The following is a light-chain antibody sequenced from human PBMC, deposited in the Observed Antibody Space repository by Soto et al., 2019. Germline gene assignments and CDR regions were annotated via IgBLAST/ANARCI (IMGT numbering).Light chain of an antibody. J-gene: IGKJ1*01. Sequence: EIVMTQSPATLSVSPGERATLFCRASQTVSSNLAWYQQKPGQAPRLLIYGASTRATGIPARFSGSGSGTEFTLTISSLQSEDFALYYCQQYNNWPPWTFGQGTKVDIK. CDR1: QTVSSN. CDR2: GAS. CDR3: QQYNNWPPWT. V-gene: IGKV3-15*01.